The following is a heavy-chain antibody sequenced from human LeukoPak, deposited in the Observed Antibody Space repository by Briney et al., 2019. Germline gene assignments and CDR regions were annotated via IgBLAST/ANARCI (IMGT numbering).Heavy chain of an antibody. V-gene: IGHV3-30*03. CDR3: GSGNYLVY. CDR2: ISYGGSND. CDR1: GFTFSSFG. D-gene: IGHD1-26*01. Sequence: GGSLRLSCAASGFTFSSFGMHWVRQAPGKGLEWVAFISYGGSNDYYADSVKGRFTISRDNSKNTLYFQMNGLRAEDTAVYYCGSGNYLVYWGQGTLVTVSS. J-gene: IGHJ4*02.